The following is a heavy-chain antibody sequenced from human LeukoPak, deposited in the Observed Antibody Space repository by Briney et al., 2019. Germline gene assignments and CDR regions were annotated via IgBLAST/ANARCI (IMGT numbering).Heavy chain of an antibody. CDR3: AREGAHEDYGDDVTLYFLYC. J-gene: IGHJ4*02. D-gene: IGHD4-17*01. CDR2: ISSSSSYI. Sequence: PGGSLRLSCAASGFTFSSYSMNWVRQAPGKGLEWVSSISSSSSYIYYADSVKGRFTISRDNAENSLYMQMNSLRAEDTAVYYCAREGAHEDYGDDVTLYFLYCWGEGSLVTVSS. CDR1: GFTFSSYS. V-gene: IGHV3-21*01.